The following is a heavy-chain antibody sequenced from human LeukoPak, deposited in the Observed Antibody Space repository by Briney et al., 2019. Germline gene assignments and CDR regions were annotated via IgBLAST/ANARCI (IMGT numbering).Heavy chain of an antibody. CDR3: ARSVGGYSYYHLDY. V-gene: IGHV4-59*01. D-gene: IGHD5-18*01. J-gene: IGHJ4*02. CDR1: GGSISRYY. Sequence: SETLSLTCTVSGGSISRYYWSWIRQPPGKGLEWIGYIYYSGSTNYNPSLKSRVTISVDTSKNQFSLKLSSVTAADTAVYYCARSVGGYSYYHLDYWGQGTLVTVSS. CDR2: IYYSGST.